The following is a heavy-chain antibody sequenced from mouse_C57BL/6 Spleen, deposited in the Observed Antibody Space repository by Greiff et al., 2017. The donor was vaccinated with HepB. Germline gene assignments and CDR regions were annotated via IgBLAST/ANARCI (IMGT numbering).Heavy chain of an antibody. V-gene: IGHV1-7*01. J-gene: IGHJ3*01. D-gene: IGHD1-1*01. CDR3: AGPIMATVGGFAY. CDR2: INPSSGDT. CDR1: GYTFTSYW. Sequence: VQLQQSGAELAKPGASVKLSCKASGYTFTSYWMHWVKQRPGQGLEWIGYINPSSGDTKYNQKFKAKATLTADKSSSTAYMQLSNLTYEASAVYCCAGPIMATVGGFAYWGQGTLVTVSA.